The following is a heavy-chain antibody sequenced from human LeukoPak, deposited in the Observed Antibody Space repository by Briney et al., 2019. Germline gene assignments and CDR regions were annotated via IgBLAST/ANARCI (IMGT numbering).Heavy chain of an antibody. V-gene: IGHV3-73*01. CDR1: GFTFSASA. CDR2: IRTKPNSYAT. J-gene: IGHJ4*02. D-gene: IGHD5-18*01. CDR3: AKDQRVSDSYGELDF. Sequence: GGSLRLSCAASGFTFSASAMHWVRQASGKGLEWVGRIRTKPNSYATAYAASVKGRFTISRDDSKNTAYLQMNSLRTEDTAVYYCAKDQRVSDSYGELDFWGQGTLVTVSS.